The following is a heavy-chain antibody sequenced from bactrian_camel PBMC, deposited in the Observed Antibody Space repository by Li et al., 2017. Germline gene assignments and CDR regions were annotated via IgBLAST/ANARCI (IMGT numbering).Heavy chain of an antibody. J-gene: IGHJ4*01. CDR1: GYTFSRYA. CDR2: ISSHSGET. Sequence: DVQLVESGGGLVQPGGSLRLSCAASGYTFSRYAISWVRQAPGKGLEWVSGISSHSGETFYADSVKGRLTISQDSAKNTVYLQMNSLKPEDTATYFCAARRDGLSCWYGDMWARVNEYAYWGQGTQVTVS. V-gene: IGHV3S40*01. D-gene: IGHD6*01. CDR3: AARRDGLSCWYGDMWARVNEYAY.